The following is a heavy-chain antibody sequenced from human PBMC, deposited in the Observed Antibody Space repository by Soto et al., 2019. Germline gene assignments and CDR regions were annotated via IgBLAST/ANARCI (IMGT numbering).Heavy chain of an antibody. CDR3: AKDGAIAAADYFFDY. D-gene: IGHD6-13*01. CDR2: IASDGKDK. V-gene: IGHV3-30*18. Sequence: GGSLRLSCAASGFTFSNYAIHWVRQAPGKGLEWVAVIASDGKDKRYADSVKGRFTISRDNSENTVYLQMNSLRGEDTAVYYCAKDGAIAAADYFFDYWGQGSLVTVS. CDR1: GFTFSNYA. J-gene: IGHJ4*02.